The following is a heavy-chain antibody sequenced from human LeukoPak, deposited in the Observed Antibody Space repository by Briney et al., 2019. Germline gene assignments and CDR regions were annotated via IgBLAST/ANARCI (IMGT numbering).Heavy chain of an antibody. J-gene: IGHJ4*02. D-gene: IGHD3-10*01. V-gene: IGHV4-59*01. CDR2: VYYSGST. CDR3: ARGRGGYYFDY. CDR1: GGSISNYR. Sequence: PSETLSLTCTVSGGSISNYRWSWIRQPPGKGLEWIGYVYYSGSTSYNPSLKSRLTISVDTSKNQFSLKLSSVTAADTAVYYCARGRGGYYFDYWGQGTLVTVSS.